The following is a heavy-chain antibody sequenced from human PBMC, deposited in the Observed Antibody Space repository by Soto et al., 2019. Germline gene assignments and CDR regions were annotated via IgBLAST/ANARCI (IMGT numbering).Heavy chain of an antibody. CDR3: ARAAKGGYYDFWSGYYDGMDV. V-gene: IGHV3-21*01. D-gene: IGHD3-3*01. CDR1: GFTFSSYS. J-gene: IGHJ6*02. CDR2: ISSSSSYI. Sequence: GGSLRLSCAASGFTFSSYSMNWVRQAPGKGLEWVSSISSSSSYIYYADSVKGRFTISRDNAKNSLYLQMNSLRAEDTAVYYCARAAKGGYYDFWSGYYDGMDVSCQATTVSVSS.